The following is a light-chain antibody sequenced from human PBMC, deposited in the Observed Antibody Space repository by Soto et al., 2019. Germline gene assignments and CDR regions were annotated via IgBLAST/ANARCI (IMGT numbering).Light chain of an antibody. CDR2: DAS. J-gene: IGKJ5*01. CDR3: QQYNNWPFIT. V-gene: IGKV3-11*01. CDR1: QSVSSY. Sequence: EIVFSHSSATLSLSPRDRATLSRRASQSVSSYLAWYQQKPGQAPRLLIYDASNRATGIPARFSGSGSGTDFTLTISSLQSEDFAVYYCQQYNNWPFITFGQGTRLEIK.